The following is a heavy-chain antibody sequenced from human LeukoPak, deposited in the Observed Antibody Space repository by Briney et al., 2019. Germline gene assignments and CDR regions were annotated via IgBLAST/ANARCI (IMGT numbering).Heavy chain of an antibody. CDR3: ARRGSSSGYYVS. Sequence: PGGSLRLSCVASGFTFSDYYMSWIRQAPGKGLEWVSYISHSSSTIYYADSVKGRFNISRDNAKNSLYLQMDSLRAEDTSVYYCARRGSSSGYYVSWGQGTLVTVSS. D-gene: IGHD3-22*01. CDR1: GFTFSDYY. CDR2: ISHSSSTI. V-gene: IGHV3-11*04. J-gene: IGHJ4*02.